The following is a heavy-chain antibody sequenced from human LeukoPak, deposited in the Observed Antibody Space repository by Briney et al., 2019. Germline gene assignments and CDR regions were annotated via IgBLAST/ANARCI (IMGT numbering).Heavy chain of an antibody. CDR1: GFIFSNYA. CDR3: AKWGDYDVLTGYYVSDF. D-gene: IGHD3-9*01. V-gene: IGHV3-23*01. Sequence: GGSLRLSCAASGFIFSNYAMYWVRQAPGKGLEWVSAISGRSDNTYYADSVKGRSTLSRDSSKNTLYLQMNSLRADDTAAYYCAKWGDYDVLTGYYVSDFWGQGTLVTVSS. J-gene: IGHJ4*02. CDR2: ISGRSDNT.